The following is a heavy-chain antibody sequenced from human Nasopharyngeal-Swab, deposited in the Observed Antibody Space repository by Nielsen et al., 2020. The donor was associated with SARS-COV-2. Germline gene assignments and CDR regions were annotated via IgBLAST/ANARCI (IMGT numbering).Heavy chain of an antibody. V-gene: IGHV4-38-2*01. CDR1: GFSFSDYY. CDR2: IYYSGST. D-gene: IGHD6-13*01. CDR3: AIRAATVAGTLWYY. Sequence: LSCAASGFSFSDYYMCWIRPPPGKGLEWIWSIYYSGSTYYNPSLKCRVTISEGTSKNHFTLKLSSVTAADTAVYYLAIRAATVAGTLWYYWGQGTLVTVSS. J-gene: IGHJ4*02.